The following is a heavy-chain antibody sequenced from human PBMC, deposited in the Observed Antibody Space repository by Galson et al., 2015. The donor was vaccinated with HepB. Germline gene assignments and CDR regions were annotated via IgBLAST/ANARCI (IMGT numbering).Heavy chain of an antibody. V-gene: IGHV1-69*13. D-gene: IGHD3-22*01. CDR3: AREGGVTMIVVAHDAFDI. CDR1: GGTFSSYA. CDR2: IIPIFGTA. Sequence: SVKVSCKASGGTFSSYAISWVRQAPGQGLEWMGGIIPIFGTANYAQKFQGRVTITADESTSTAYMELSSLRSEDTAVYYCAREGGVTMIVVAHDAFDIWGQGTMVTVSS. J-gene: IGHJ3*02.